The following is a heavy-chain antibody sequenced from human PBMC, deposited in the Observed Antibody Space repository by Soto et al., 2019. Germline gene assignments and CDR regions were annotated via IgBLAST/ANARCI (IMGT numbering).Heavy chain of an antibody. CDR2: IYWDDDK. CDR3: AHRILRTVFGLVTTTAIYFDF. J-gene: IGHJ4*02. V-gene: IGHV2-5*02. Sequence: QITLNESGPTVVNPAETLTLTCTFSGCSLTTSGVGVGWIRQSPGKAPEWLALIYWDDDKRYSASLKSRLTITKDTSKNQVVLTMASVDPADTATYYCAHRILRTVFGLVTTTAIYFDFWGQGTPVVVSS. CDR1: GCSLTTSGVG. D-gene: IGHD3-3*01.